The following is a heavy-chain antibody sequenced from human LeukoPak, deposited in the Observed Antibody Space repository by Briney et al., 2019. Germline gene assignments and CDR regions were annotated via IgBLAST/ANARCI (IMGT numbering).Heavy chain of an antibody. CDR2: FNWSGGTT. CDR3: ARERFGSDYYLDV. Sequence: PGESLKIYCAASGFTFDEYGMSWVRQAPGKGLEWVSVFNWSGGTTVYAVSVKGRFTVSRDNAKNSLYLQVNSLRDDDTALYYCARERFGSDYYLDVWGKGTTVTVSS. CDR1: GFTFDEYG. J-gene: IGHJ6*03. V-gene: IGHV3-20*04. D-gene: IGHD3-10*01.